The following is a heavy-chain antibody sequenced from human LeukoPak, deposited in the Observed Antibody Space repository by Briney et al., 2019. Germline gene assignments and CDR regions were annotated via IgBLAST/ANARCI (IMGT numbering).Heavy chain of an antibody. CDR2: IYTSGST. Sequence: SQTLSLTCTVSGGSISSGSYYWSWIRQPAGKGLEWIGRIYTSGSTNYNPSLKSRVTISVYTSKNQFSLKLSSVTAADTAVYYCARDRLGDLDYWGQGTLVTVSS. J-gene: IGHJ4*02. CDR1: GGSISSGSYY. D-gene: IGHD3-16*01. CDR3: ARDRLGDLDY. V-gene: IGHV4-61*02.